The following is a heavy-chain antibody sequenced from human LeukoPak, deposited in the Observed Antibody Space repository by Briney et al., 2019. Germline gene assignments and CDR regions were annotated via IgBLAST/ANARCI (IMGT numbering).Heavy chain of an antibody. Sequence: PSETLSLTCTVSGGSISSYYWSWIRQPPGKGLEWIGYIYYSGSTNYNPSLKSRVTISVDTSKNQFSLKLSSVTAADTAVYYCARDQGYSSGWYVPGIDYWGQGTLVTVSS. V-gene: IGHV4-59*01. J-gene: IGHJ4*02. CDR1: GGSISSYY. CDR2: IYYSGST. CDR3: ARDQGYSSGWYVPGIDY. D-gene: IGHD6-19*01.